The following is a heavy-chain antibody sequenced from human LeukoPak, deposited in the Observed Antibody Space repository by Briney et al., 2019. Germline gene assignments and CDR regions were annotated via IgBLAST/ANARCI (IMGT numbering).Heavy chain of an antibody. CDR3: ARSYGSGSSNWFDP. V-gene: IGHV4-61*01. J-gene: IGHJ5*02. Sequence: SETLSLTCTVSGGSISSGSYYWSWIQQPPGKGLEWIGYIYYSGFAYYNPSLKSRVTVSVDTSKNQFSLKLSSVTAADTAVYYCARSYGSGSSNWFDPWGQGTLVTVSS. CDR1: GGSISSGSYY. D-gene: IGHD3-10*01. CDR2: IYYSGFA.